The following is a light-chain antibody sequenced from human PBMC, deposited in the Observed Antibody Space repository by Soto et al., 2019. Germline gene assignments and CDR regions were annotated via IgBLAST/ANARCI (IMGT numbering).Light chain of an antibody. Sequence: QSALTQPASMSGSPGQSIPISCTGTSSDVGGYNYVSWYRQHPGKAPKLMIYDVNNRPSGVSNRFSGSKSCNTASLTIAGLQAEDEADYYCSSHSSSSTLVVFGGGTKLTVL. CDR2: DVN. CDR1: SSDVGGYNY. CDR3: SSHSSSSTLVV. J-gene: IGLJ2*01. V-gene: IGLV2-14*03.